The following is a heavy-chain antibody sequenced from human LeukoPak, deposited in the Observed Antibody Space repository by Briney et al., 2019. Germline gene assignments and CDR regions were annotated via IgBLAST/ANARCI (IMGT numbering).Heavy chain of an antibody. CDR1: GFTFSNYA. Sequence: GGSLRLSCAASGFTFSNYAIHWVRQAPGKGLEWVTVITNDGGRKYYADSVKGRFTVSRDNSKNTLYLQMNSLRAEGTAVYYCATDPTLYYYDSSGSYFDYWGQGTLVTVSS. CDR2: ITNDGGRK. J-gene: IGHJ4*02. D-gene: IGHD3-22*01. CDR3: ATDPTLYYYDSSGSYFDY. V-gene: IGHV3-30-3*01.